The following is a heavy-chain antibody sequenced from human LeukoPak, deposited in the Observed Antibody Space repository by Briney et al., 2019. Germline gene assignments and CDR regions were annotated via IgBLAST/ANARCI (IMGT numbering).Heavy chain of an antibody. J-gene: IGHJ4*02. D-gene: IGHD2/OR15-2a*01. CDR1: GFTFSSSD. Sequence: PGGSLRLSCAASGFTFSSSDMHWVRLAPGKGLEWVAVISYDATNKYYADSVKGRFTLSRDNSKNTLYLQTNTLRDEDTAVYYCAKASSNYFYYFEYWGQGTLVTVSS. CDR3: AKASSNYFYYFEY. CDR2: ISYDATNK. V-gene: IGHV3-30*18.